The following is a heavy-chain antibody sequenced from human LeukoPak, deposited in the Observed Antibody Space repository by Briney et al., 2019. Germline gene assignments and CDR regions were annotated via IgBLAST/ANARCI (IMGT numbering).Heavy chain of an antibody. CDR3: ARDSFGSSTFGRFDP. CDR2: LYYSGST. D-gene: IGHD3-16*01. J-gene: IGHJ5*02. Sequence: SETLSLTRSVSGGSHSRYYWSWIPHPPGKALECVGYLYYSGSTNYNPSLESRVTISVDTSKDQFSLKLSSVTAADTAVYYCARDSFGSSTFGRFDPWGQGTLVTVSS. V-gene: IGHV4-59*01. CDR1: GGSHSRYY.